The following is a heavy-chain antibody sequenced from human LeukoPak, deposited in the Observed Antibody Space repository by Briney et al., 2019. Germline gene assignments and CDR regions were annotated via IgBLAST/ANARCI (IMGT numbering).Heavy chain of an antibody. J-gene: IGHJ3*02. CDR3: ARGVLLQGRGAFDI. CDR1: GYTFTSYD. D-gene: IGHD2-15*01. CDR2: MNPNTGNT. V-gene: IGHV1-8*03. Sequence: GASVKVSCKASGYTFTSYDINWVRQASGQGLEWMGWMNPNTGNTGYAQKFQGRVTITRNTSISTAYMELSSLTYDDTAVYYCARGVLLQGRGAFDIWGQGAMVTVSS.